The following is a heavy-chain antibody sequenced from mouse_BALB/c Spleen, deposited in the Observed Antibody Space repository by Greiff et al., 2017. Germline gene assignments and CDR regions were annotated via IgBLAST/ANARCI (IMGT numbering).Heavy chain of an antibody. V-gene: IGHV1-62-2*01. J-gene: IGHJ3*01. CDR2: FYPGSGSI. CDR1: GYTFTEYT. D-gene: IGHD2-1*01. Sequence: QVQLQQSGAELVKPGASVKLSCKASGYTFTEYTIHWVKQRSGQGLEWIGWFYPGSGSIKYNEKFKDKATLTADKSSSTVYMELSRLTSEDSAVYFCARHEEGIYYGNSAWFAYWGQGTLVTVSA. CDR3: ARHEEGIYYGNSAWFAY.